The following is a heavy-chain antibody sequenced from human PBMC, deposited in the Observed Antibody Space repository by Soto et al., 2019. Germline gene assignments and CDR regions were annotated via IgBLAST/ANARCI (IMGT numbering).Heavy chain of an antibody. CDR1: GGSISSYY. Sequence: SETLSLTCTVSGGSISSYYWSWIRQPPGKGLEWIGYIYYSGSTNYNPSLKSRVTISVDTSKNQFSLKLSSVTAADTAVYYCARGGRRVVPAARGHFDYWGQGTLVTVSS. V-gene: IGHV4-59*08. J-gene: IGHJ4*02. CDR3: ARGGRRVVPAARGHFDY. D-gene: IGHD2-2*01. CDR2: IYYSGST.